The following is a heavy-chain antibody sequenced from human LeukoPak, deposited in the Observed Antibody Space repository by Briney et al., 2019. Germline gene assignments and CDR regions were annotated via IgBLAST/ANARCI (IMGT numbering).Heavy chain of an antibody. CDR2: IREDGSQK. CDR3: ARDRGMISFDP. V-gene: IGHV3-7*01. Sequence: PGGSLRLSCAASGFTFSSSWMTWVRQAPGKGLEWVASIREDGSQKSAVDSVRGRFTIARDNAKNSVYLQMDSLRAEDTAVYYCARDRGMISFDPWGQGTLVTVSS. J-gene: IGHJ5*02. D-gene: IGHD3-22*01. CDR1: GFTFSSSW.